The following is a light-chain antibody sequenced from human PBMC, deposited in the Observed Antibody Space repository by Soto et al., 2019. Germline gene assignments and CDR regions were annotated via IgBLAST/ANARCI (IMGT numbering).Light chain of an antibody. J-gene: IGLJ1*01. V-gene: IGLV2-14*01. CDR3: SSYTSSSPYV. Sequence: QSPLTEPASVSWSPGQSITISCTGTSSDVGGYNYVSWYQQHPGKAPKRMIYEVTNRPSGVSNRFSGSKSGNTASLTISGLQAGDEADYYCSSYTSSSPYVFGTGTKV. CDR1: SSDVGGYNY. CDR2: EVT.